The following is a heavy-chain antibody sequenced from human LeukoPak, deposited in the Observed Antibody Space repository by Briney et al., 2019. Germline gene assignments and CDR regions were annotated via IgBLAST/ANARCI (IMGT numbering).Heavy chain of an antibody. CDR1: GYTFTGYY. CDR2: IDPNSGGT. J-gene: IGHJ4*02. Sequence: ASVKVSCKASGYTFTGYYMHWVRQAPGQGLEWMGWIDPNSGGTNYAQKFQGWVTMTRDTSISTAYMELSRLRSDDTAVYYCARAGYRGPFFDYWGQGALVTVSS. CDR3: ARAGYRGPFFDY. V-gene: IGHV1-2*04. D-gene: IGHD5-18*01.